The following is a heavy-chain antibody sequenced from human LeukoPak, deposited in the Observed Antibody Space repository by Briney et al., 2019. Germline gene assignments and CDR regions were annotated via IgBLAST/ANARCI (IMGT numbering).Heavy chain of an antibody. CDR1: GFTFSSYE. CDR3: ARDQEAVAGTRCGPGGFDY. V-gene: IGHV3-48*03. CDR2: ISSSGSTI. D-gene: IGHD6-19*01. J-gene: IGHJ4*02. Sequence: GGSLRLSCAASGFTFSSYEMNWVRQAPGKGLEWVSYISSSGSTIYYADSVKGRFTISRDNAKNSLYLQMNSLRAEDTAVYYCARDQEAVAGTRCGPGGFDYWGQGTLVTVSS.